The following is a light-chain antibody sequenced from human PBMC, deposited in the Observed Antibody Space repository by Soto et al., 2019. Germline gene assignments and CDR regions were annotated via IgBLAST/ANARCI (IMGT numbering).Light chain of an antibody. Sequence: EIVMTHSPGTLSVSPGERASLSCRASQSVRTNLAWYQQKPGQAPRLLIYGASTRATGVPARFSGSGSGTEFTLTISSLQSEDFAVYYCQQHNNWPLTFGGGTKVDIK. J-gene: IGKJ4*01. CDR2: GAS. V-gene: IGKV3-15*01. CDR3: QQHNNWPLT. CDR1: QSVRTN.